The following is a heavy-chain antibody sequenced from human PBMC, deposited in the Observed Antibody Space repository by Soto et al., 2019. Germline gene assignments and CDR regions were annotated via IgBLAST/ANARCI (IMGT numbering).Heavy chain of an antibody. CDR2: IWYDGSNK. Sequence: QVQLVESGGGVVQPGRSLRLSCAASGFTFSSYGMHWVRQAPGKGLEWVAVIWYDGSNKYYADSVKGRFTISRDNSKNTLHLQMNSLRAEDTAVYYCARALVPHNYYYYYYMDVWGKGTTVTVSS. CDR1: GFTFSSYG. V-gene: IGHV3-33*01. CDR3: ARALVPHNYYYYYYMDV. J-gene: IGHJ6*03. D-gene: IGHD6-13*01.